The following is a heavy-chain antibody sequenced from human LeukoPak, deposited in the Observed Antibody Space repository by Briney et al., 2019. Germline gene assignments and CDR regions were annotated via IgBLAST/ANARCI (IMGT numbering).Heavy chain of an antibody. Sequence: SETLSLTCTVSGGSISSSSYYWGWIRQPPGKGLEWIGSIYYSGSTYYNPSLKSRVTISVDTSKNQFSLKLGSVTAADTAVYYCARSCDYYDSSGYYCFFDYWGQGTLVTVSS. CDR2: IYYSGST. CDR3: ARSCDYYDSSGYYCFFDY. CDR1: GGSISSSSYY. D-gene: IGHD3-22*01. J-gene: IGHJ4*02. V-gene: IGHV4-39*01.